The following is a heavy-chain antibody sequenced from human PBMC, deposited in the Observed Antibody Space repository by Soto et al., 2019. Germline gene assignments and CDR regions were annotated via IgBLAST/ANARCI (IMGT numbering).Heavy chain of an antibody. J-gene: IGHJ6*02. CDR2: ISGSGGST. CDR3: AKPLRPLDIVATLGMDV. D-gene: IGHD5-12*01. V-gene: IGHV3-23*01. Sequence: GWSLTVSCGAADFSFSSYAMISVRKTPGRGLEWVSAISGSGGSTYYADSVKGRFTISRDNSKNTLYLQMNSLRAEDTAVYYCAKPLRPLDIVATLGMDVWGQGTTVTVSS. CDR1: DFSFSSYA.